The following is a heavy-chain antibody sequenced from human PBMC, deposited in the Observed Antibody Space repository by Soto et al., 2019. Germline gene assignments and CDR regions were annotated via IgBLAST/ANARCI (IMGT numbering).Heavy chain of an antibody. CDR3: ARDLKYSSSRRYFDY. CDR2: ISGYNGKT. V-gene: IGHV1-18*04. D-gene: IGHD6-6*01. Sequence: QVHLVQSGAEVKKPGASVKVSCKASGYTFTSHGISWVRQAPGQGLEWMGWISGYNGKTNSAQKLQGRVTMTTDTSTSTAYMELRSLRSDDTAVYYCARDLKYSSSRRYFDYWGQGTLVTVSS. J-gene: IGHJ4*02. CDR1: GYTFTSHG.